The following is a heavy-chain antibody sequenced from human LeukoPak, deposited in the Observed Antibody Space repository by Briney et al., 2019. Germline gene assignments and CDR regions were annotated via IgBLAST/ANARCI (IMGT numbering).Heavy chain of an antibody. D-gene: IGHD6-19*01. J-gene: IGHJ4*02. Sequence: SETLSLTCTVSGGSIGSDYWTWIRQPPGKGLEYIGYIYYTGGTNYNPSLKSRVTTSVDTSKNQFSLKLSSVTAADTAVYFCAKYGNSGWVIDNWGQGTLVTVSS. V-gene: IGHV4-59*08. CDR1: GGSIGSDY. CDR2: IYYTGGT. CDR3: AKYGNSGWVIDN.